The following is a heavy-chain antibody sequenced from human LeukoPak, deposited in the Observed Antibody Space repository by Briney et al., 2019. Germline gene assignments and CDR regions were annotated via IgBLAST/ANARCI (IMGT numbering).Heavy chain of an antibody. CDR1: GGSFSGYY. CDR3: ARGSGYSYGY. Sequence: SETLSLTCAVYGGSFSGYYWSWIRQPPGKGLEWIGEINHSGSTNYNPSLKSRVTISVDTSKNQFSLKLSSVTAADTAVYYCARGSGYSYGYWGQGTLATVSS. D-gene: IGHD5-18*01. CDR2: INHSGST. V-gene: IGHV4-34*01. J-gene: IGHJ4*02.